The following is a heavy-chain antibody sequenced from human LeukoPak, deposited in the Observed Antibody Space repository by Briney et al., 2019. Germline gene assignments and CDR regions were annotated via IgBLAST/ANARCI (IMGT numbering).Heavy chain of an antibody. CDR3: ARDTTTHFDY. D-gene: IGHD5-12*01. Sequence: GGSLRLSCAASGFTVSSTHMSWVRQAPGKGLEWVSVIYPGGTTSYADSVKGRFTVSRDNSKNTLYLQMNSLRAEDTAVYYCARDTTTHFDYWAREPRSPSPQ. V-gene: IGHV3-53*01. CDR2: IYPGGTT. CDR1: GFTVSSTH. J-gene: IGHJ4*02.